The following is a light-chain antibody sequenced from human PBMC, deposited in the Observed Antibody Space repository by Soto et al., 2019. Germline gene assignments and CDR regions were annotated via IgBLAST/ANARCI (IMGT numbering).Light chain of an antibody. J-gene: IGKJ1*01. CDR3: QVYGSPPPR. CDR2: GAS. Sequence: VWTQSQDNMYLSTGERTTLSCRASQSISRYLAWYQQKPGQGPRLLIYGASSRATGTPDRFSGSGSGTDFTLTINILEPEDFALYYSQVYGSPPPRFGQGSMVDIK. V-gene: IGKV3-20*01. CDR1: QSISRY.